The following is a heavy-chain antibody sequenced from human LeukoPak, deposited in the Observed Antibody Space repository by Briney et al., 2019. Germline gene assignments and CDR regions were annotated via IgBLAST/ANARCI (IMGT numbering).Heavy chain of an antibody. CDR1: GFTFSRYW. D-gene: IGHD4-17*01. Sequence: GGSLRLSCAASGFTFSRYWMTWVRQAPGRGLEWVASINEDGSGKHYVDSVKGRFTISRDNAQKSVYLEMNSLRAEDTAVYYCARAVTSTEGYWGQGTLVTVSS. J-gene: IGHJ4*02. CDR2: INEDGSGK. CDR3: ARAVTSTEGY. V-gene: IGHV3-7*03.